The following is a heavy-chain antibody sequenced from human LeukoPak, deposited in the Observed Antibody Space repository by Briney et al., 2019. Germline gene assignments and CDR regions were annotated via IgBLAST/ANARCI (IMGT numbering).Heavy chain of an antibody. V-gene: IGHV3-30*02. Sequence: GGSLRLSCAASGFTFSSYGMHWVRQAPGKGLEWVAFIRYDGSNKYYADSVKGRFTISRDNSKNTLYLQMNSLRAEDTAVYYCARQADGSGSYGYYYYYMDVWGKGTTVTVSS. CDR1: GFTFSSYG. D-gene: IGHD3-10*01. J-gene: IGHJ6*03. CDR2: IRYDGSNK. CDR3: ARQADGSGSYGYYYYYMDV.